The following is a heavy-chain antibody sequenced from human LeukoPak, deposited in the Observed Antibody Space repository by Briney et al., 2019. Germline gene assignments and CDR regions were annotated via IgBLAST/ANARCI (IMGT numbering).Heavy chain of an antibody. D-gene: IGHD3-16*01. Sequence: SETLSLTCAVYRGSFSGYYWSWIRQPPGKGLEWIGEINHSGSTNYTPSLTSRVTISVDTSKKQFSLKLSSVTAADTAVYYCARDSMITFGGTHYMDVWGKGTTVTVSS. CDR2: INHSGST. J-gene: IGHJ6*03. CDR3: ARDSMITFGGTHYMDV. CDR1: RGSFSGYY. V-gene: IGHV4-34*01.